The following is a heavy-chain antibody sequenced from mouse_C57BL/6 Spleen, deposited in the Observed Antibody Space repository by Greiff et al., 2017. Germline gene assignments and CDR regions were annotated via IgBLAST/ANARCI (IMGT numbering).Heavy chain of an antibody. V-gene: IGHV1-53*01. D-gene: IGHD1-1*01. Sequence: QVQLQQPGTELVKPGASVKLSCKASGFTFTSYWMHWVKQRPGQGLEWIGNINPSNGGTNYNEKFKSKATLTVDKSSSPAYMQLSSLTSEDSAVYYCAREGRGTTVSFDVWGTGTTVTVSS. CDR3: AREGRGTTVSFDV. CDR2: INPSNGGT. CDR1: GFTFTSYW. J-gene: IGHJ1*03.